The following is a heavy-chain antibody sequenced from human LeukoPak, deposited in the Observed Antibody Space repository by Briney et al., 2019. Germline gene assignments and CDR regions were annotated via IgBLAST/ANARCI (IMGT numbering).Heavy chain of an antibody. CDR2: VYYTGSA. D-gene: IGHD3-10*01. J-gene: IGHJ5*02. CDR1: GGSISSTSYH. Sequence: SETLSLTCTVSGGSISSTSYHWAWIRQPPGKGLEWIATVYYTGSAYDNPSRKSRVTISVDTSKSQFSLKLTSVTTADTALYYCARYASGSYYWFDPWGQGTLVTVSS. CDR3: ARYASGSYYWFDP. V-gene: IGHV4-39*01.